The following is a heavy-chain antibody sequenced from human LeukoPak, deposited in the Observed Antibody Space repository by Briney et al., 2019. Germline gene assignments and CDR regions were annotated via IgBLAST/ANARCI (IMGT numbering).Heavy chain of an antibody. CDR3: ARGRQWAPNAFDI. Sequence: SQTLSLTCTVSGGSISSGGYCWSWIRQPPGKGLEWIGYIYHSGSTYYNPSLKSRVTISVDTSKNQFSLKLSSVTAADTAVYYCARGRQWAPNAFDIWGQGTMVTVSS. V-gene: IGHV4-30-2*01. CDR2: IYHSGST. J-gene: IGHJ3*02. CDR1: GGSISSGGYC. D-gene: IGHD6-19*01.